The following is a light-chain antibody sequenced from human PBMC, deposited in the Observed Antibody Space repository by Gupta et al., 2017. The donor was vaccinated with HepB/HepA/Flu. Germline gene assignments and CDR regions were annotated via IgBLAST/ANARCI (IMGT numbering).Light chain of an antibody. Sequence: DIQMTQSPSSLSASVGDRVTITCRASQSISSYLNWYQQKPGKAPKLLIYAASSVQSGVPSRFSGSGSGTDFTLTISRLQPEDFATYYCQQGNSTPCIFGQGTKLEIK. CDR3: QQGNSTPCI. CDR1: QSISSY. V-gene: IGKV1-39*01. J-gene: IGKJ2*02. CDR2: AAS.